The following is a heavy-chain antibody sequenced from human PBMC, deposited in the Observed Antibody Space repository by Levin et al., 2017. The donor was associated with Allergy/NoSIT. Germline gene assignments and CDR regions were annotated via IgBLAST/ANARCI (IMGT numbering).Heavy chain of an antibody. Sequence: NSSETLSLTCTVSGYSVSGNYWGWIRQPPGKGLEYIGYIYYSGSTNYNPSLKSRVTISIDASKNQFSLRLSSVTAADTAVYYCARWVAARPLGGFDYWGQGSLVTVSS. CDR2: IYYSGST. V-gene: IGHV4-59*02. D-gene: IGHD6-6*01. J-gene: IGHJ4*02. CDR3: ARWVAARPLGGFDY. CDR1: GYSVSGNY.